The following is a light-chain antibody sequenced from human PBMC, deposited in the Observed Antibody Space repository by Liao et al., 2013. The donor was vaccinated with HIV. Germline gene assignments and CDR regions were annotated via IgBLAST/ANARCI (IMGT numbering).Light chain of an antibody. CDR1: KLGDKY. V-gene: IGLV3-1*01. J-gene: IGLJ2*01. CDR3: QVWDSSSDPSV. Sequence: SYELTQPPSVSVSPGQTASITCSGDKLGDKYACWYQQKPGQSPVLVIYQDSKRPSGIPERFSGSNSGNTATLTISRVEAGDEADYYCQVWDSSSDPSVFGGGTKLTVL. CDR2: QDS.